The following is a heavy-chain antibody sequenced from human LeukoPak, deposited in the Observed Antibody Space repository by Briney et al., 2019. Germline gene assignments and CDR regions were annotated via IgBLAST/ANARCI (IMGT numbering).Heavy chain of an antibody. CDR3: ARARWAGRAGLGFDY. CDR1: GGSFSCYY. D-gene: IGHD1-14*01. J-gene: IGHJ4*02. CDR2: INHSGNT. Sequence: SETLSLTCAVYGGSFSCYYWTWIRQPPGKGLEWIGEINHSGNTNYNPSLKSRVTISVDTSKNQFSLKLSSVTAADTAVYYCARARWAGRAGLGFDYWGQGTLVTVSS. V-gene: IGHV4-34*01.